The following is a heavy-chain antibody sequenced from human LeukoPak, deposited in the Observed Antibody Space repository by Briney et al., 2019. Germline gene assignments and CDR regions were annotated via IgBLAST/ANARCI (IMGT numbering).Heavy chain of an antibody. V-gene: IGHV3-33*01. CDR1: GFTFSSYG. D-gene: IGHD3-10*01. CDR2: IWYDGSNK. CDR3: ARDLRPLWFGELLGLNY. Sequence: GGSLRLSCAASGFTFSSYGMHWVRQAPGKGLEWVAVIWYDGSNKYYADSVKGRFTISRDNSKNTLYLQMNSLRAEDTAVYYCARDLRPLWFGELLGLNYWGQGTLVTVSS. J-gene: IGHJ4*02.